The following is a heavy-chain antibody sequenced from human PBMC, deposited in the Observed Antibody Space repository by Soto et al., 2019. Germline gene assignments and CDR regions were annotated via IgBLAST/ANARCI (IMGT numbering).Heavy chain of an antibody. Sequence: SETLSLTCSVSGVSISSGGYYWTWIRQHAGKGLEWIGHIYQSGSAYYNPSLKSRVTMSADTSKNQFSLKLTSVTAADTAVYYCARTARATVTMGGYYYYDMDVWGQGTTVTVSS. J-gene: IGHJ6*02. CDR2: IYQSGSA. CDR3: ARTARATVTMGGYYYYDMDV. V-gene: IGHV4-31*03. CDR1: GVSISSGGYY. D-gene: IGHD4-17*01.